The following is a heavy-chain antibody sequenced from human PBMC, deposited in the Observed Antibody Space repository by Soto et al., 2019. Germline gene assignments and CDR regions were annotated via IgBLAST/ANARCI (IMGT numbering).Heavy chain of an antibody. V-gene: IGHV3-48*04. J-gene: IGHJ4*02. CDR1: GFTFSSYS. Sequence: EVQLVESGGGLVQPGGSLRLSCVASGFTFSSYSMVWVRQAPGKGLELISYIFVTSTTIYYADSVKGRFTVSRDNTQNSLFLLMNSLRAEDTAIYYCARDKDWAFDYWGQGTLVTVPS. CDR3: ARDKDWAFDY. D-gene: IGHD3-9*01. CDR2: IFVTSTTI.